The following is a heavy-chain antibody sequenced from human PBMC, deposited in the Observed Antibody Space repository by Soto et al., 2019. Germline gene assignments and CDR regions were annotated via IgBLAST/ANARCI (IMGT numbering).Heavy chain of an antibody. Sequence: PSETLSVTCGVSGYSISRGYYWDWIRQPPGKGLEWIGRIYHSGTTSYNPSLKSRVTISVDTSRNRFYLKVNSVTAADTAVYYCARPSLRGVFDPWGQGTLVTVSS. CDR3: ARPSLRGVFDP. CDR1: GYSISRGYY. V-gene: IGHV4-38-2*01. D-gene: IGHD3-10*01. J-gene: IGHJ5*02. CDR2: IYHSGTT.